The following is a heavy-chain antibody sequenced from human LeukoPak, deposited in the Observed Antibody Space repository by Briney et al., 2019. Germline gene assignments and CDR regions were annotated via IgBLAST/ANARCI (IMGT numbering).Heavy chain of an antibody. Sequence: GGSLRLSCAASGFTFSSYAMSWVRQAPGKGLEWVSTISGNGGSTYYADSVKGRFTISRGNSKNTLYLQMNSLRAEDTAVYYCAKDIVVVPAAGDYFDYRGQGTLVTVSS. J-gene: IGHJ4*02. CDR2: ISGNGGST. CDR1: GFTFSSYA. V-gene: IGHV3-23*01. CDR3: AKDIVVVPAAGDYFDY. D-gene: IGHD2-2*01.